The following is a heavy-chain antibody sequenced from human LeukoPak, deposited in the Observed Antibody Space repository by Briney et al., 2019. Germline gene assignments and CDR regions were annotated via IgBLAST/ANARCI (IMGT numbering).Heavy chain of an antibody. J-gene: IGHJ3*02. CDR3: ARVDRNDHAFDI. V-gene: IGHV1-18*01. D-gene: IGHD3-16*01. CDR2: ISAYNGNT. CDR1: GYTFTSYG. Sequence: ASVKVSCKASGYTFTSYGISWVRQTPGQGLEWMGWISAYNGNTNYAQKLQGRVTMTTDTSTSTAYMELRSLRSDDTAVYYCARVDRNDHAFDIWGQGTMVTVSS.